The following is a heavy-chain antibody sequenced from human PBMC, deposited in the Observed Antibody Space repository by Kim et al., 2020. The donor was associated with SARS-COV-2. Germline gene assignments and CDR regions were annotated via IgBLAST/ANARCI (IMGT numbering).Heavy chain of an antibody. J-gene: IGHJ6*02. D-gene: IGHD3-10*01. V-gene: IGHV6-1*01. Sequence: VSVKSRITINPDTSKNQFSLQLNSVTPEDTAVYYCARVLWFGSYYYGMDVWGQGTTVTVSS. CDR3: ARVLWFGSYYYGMDV.